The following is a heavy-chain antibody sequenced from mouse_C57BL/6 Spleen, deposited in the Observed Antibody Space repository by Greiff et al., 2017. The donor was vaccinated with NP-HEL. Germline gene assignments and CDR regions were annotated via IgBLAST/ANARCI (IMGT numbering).Heavy chain of an antibody. Sequence: QVQLQQPGAELVRPGSSVKLSCKASGYTFTSYWMDWVKQRPGQGLEWIGNIYPSDSETHCNQKFKDKATLTVDKSSSTAYMQLSSLTSEDSAVYYCARPYSNFDWYFDVWGTGTTVTVSS. CDR2: IYPSDSET. V-gene: IGHV1-61*01. J-gene: IGHJ1*03. CDR3: ARPYSNFDWYFDV. CDR1: GYTFTSYW. D-gene: IGHD2-5*01.